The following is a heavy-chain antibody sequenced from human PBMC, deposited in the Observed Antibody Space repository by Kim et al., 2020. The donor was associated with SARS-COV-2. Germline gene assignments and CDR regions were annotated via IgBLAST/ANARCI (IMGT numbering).Heavy chain of an antibody. CDR2: IYYSGST. Sequence: SETLSLTCTVSGGSISSYYWSWIRQPPGKGLEWIGYIYYSGSTNYNPSLKSRVTISVDTSKNQFSLKLSSVTAADTAVYYCAREWAMGYSGYDLLGGVVDVWGQGTTVTVSS. J-gene: IGHJ6*02. CDR1: GGSISSYY. CDR3: AREWAMGYSGYDLLGGVVDV. V-gene: IGHV4-59*01. D-gene: IGHD5-12*01.